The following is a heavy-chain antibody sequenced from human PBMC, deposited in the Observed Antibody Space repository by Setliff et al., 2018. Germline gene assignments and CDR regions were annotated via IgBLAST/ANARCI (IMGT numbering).Heavy chain of an antibody. V-gene: IGHV4-39*01. CDR1: GGSISSSSHY. J-gene: IGHJ1*01. CDR3: ARHKTGAVGTGEHFQH. D-gene: IGHD6-19*01. Sequence: KPSETLSLTCTVSGGSISSSSHYWGWIRQPPGKGLEWIGSVYYSGTTKYNPSLGSRVTISVDASKNQFSLKLSSVTAADTAVYYCARHKTGAVGTGEHFQHWGQGTLVTVSS. CDR2: VYYSGTT.